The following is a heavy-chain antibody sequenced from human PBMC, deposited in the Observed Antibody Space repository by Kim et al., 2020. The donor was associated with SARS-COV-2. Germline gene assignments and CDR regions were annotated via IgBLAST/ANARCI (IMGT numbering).Heavy chain of an antibody. CDR1: GFTFSSYT. J-gene: IGHJ4*02. D-gene: IGHD3-10*01. Sequence: GGSLRLSCSASGFTFSSYTMHWVRQAPGKGLEYVLGMSSNGGSTYYADSVKGRFTISRDNSKNTLYLQMRGLRPEDTAVYYCVKAPRGAVGNYWGQGTLVTVSS. V-gene: IGHV3-64D*06. CDR2: MSSNGGST. CDR3: VKAPRGAVGNY.